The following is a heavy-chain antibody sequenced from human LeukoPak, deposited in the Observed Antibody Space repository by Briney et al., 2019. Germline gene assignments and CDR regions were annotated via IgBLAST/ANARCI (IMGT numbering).Heavy chain of an antibody. J-gene: IGHJ4*02. D-gene: IGHD1-26*01. Sequence: PGGSLRLSCAASGFTFSSYEMNWVRQAPGKGREWVSYISSSGSTIYYADSVRGRFTISRDNAKNSLYLQMNSLRVEDTAVYYCARDGVGADGIDYWGQGTLVTVSS. CDR1: GFTFSSYE. CDR2: ISSSGSTI. V-gene: IGHV3-48*03. CDR3: ARDGVGADGIDY.